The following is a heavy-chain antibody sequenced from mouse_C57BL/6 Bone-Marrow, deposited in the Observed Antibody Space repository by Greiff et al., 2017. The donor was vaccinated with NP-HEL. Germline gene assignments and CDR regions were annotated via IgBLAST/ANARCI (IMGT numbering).Heavy chain of an antibody. D-gene: IGHD2-2*01. CDR3: ARHGNGYDDYFDY. CDR1: GFSLTSYG. J-gene: IGHJ2*01. V-gene: IGHV2-6-1*01. CDR2: IWSDGST. Sequence: VQLQESGPGLVAPSQSLSITCTVSGFSLTSYGVHWVRQPPGKGLEWLVVIWSDGSTTYNSALKSRLSISKDNSKSQVFLKMNSLQTDDTAMYXCARHGNGYDDYFDYWGQGTTLTVSS.